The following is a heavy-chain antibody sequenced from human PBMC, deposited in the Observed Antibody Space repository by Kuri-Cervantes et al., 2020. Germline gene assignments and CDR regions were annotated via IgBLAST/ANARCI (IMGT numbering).Heavy chain of an antibody. CDR1: GFTFSDYY. CDR2: IYSGGST. J-gene: IGHJ4*02. V-gene: IGHV3-66*01. Sequence: GESLKISCAASGFTFSDYYMTWVRQAPGKGLEWVSVIYSGGSTYHADSVKGRFSISKDNSRNTLYLQMSSLRVEDTAVYYCARGPRGYYDYWGQGTLVTVSS. CDR3: ARGPRGYYDY.